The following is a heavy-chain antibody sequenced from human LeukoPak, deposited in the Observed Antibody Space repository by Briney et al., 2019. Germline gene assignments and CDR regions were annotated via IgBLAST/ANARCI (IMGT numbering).Heavy chain of an antibody. D-gene: IGHD2-2*02. CDR1: GFTFYDYG. V-gene: IGHV3-20*04. CDR2: ITNWNGGST. CDR3: ARCSRSSTDCYSAFDI. Sequence: PGGSLRLSCEASGFTFYDYGMSWVRQAAGKGLEWVSAITNWNGGSTGYAGSVRGRFTVSRNNAKNSLYLQMNSLRAEDTALYYCARCSRSSTDCYSAFDIWGQGTVVTVSS. J-gene: IGHJ3*02.